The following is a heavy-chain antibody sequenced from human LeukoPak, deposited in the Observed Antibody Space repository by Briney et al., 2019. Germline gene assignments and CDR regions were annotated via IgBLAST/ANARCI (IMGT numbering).Heavy chain of an antibody. V-gene: IGHV4-59*12. CDR1: GASISSYY. CDR2: IYYSGST. D-gene: IGHD5-24*01. CDR3: ARDRDGYNYGFDY. Sequence: SETLSLTCTVSGASISSYYWSWIRQPPGKGLEWIGHIYYSGSTNYNPSLYSRVTISVDMSQNQFSLKLSSVTAADTAVYYCARDRDGYNYGFDYWGQGTLVTVSS. J-gene: IGHJ4*02.